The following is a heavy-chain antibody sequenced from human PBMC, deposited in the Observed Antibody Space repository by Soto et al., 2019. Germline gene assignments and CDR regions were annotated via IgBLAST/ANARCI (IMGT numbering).Heavy chain of an antibody. CDR2: IYYSGST. J-gene: IGHJ6*03. Sequence: QLQLQESGPGLVKPSETLSLTCTVSGGSISSSSYYWGWIRQPPGKGLEWIGSIYYSGSTYYNPSLKSRVTISVDTSKNQFSLKLSSVTAADTAVYYCARSDFWSGYYISPYYYYMDVWGKGTTVTVSS. CDR3: ARSDFWSGYYISPYYYYMDV. V-gene: IGHV4-39*01. D-gene: IGHD3-3*01. CDR1: GGSISSSSYY.